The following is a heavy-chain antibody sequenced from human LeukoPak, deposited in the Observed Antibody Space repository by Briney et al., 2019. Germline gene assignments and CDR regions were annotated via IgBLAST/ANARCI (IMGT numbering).Heavy chain of an antibody. V-gene: IGHV4-59*01. CDR1: GDSISSYY. CDR2: IYYIGST. Sequence: SESLSLTCTVSGDSISSYYWSWIRQPPGKGLEWIGYIYYIGSTNYNPSLKSRVTISVDTSKNQFSLKLSSVTAADTAVYYCARDYAFDIWGQGTMVTVSS. CDR3: ARDYAFDI. J-gene: IGHJ3*02.